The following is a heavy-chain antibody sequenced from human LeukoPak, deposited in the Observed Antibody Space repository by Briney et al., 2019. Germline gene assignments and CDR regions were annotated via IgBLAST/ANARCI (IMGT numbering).Heavy chain of an antibody. J-gene: IGHJ4*02. CDR1: GFTFSSHW. V-gene: IGHV3-7*01. CDR3: AKFTDY. CDR2: IKQDGSEK. Sequence: GSLRLSCAASGFTFSSHWMSWVRQAPGKGLEWVANIKQDGSEKYYVDSVKGRFTISRDNAKNSLYLQMNSLRAEDTAVYYCAKFTDYWGQGTLVTVSS.